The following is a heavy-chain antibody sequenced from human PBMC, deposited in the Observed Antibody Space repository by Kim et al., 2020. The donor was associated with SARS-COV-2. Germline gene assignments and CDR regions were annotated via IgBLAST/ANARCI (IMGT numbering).Heavy chain of an antibody. CDR2: ISWNSGSI. Sequence: GGSLRLSCAASGFTFDDYAMHWVRQAPGKGLEWVSGISWNSGSIGYADSVKGRFTISRDNAKNSLYLQMNSLRAEDTALYYCAKDGTTVTTLTGNWFDPWGQGTLVTVSS. V-gene: IGHV3-9*01. J-gene: IGHJ5*02. D-gene: IGHD4-17*01. CDR1: GFTFDDYA. CDR3: AKDGTTVTTLTGNWFDP.